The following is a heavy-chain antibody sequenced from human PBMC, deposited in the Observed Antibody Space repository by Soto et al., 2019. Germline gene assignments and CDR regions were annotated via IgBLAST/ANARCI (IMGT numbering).Heavy chain of an antibody. CDR2: ISSSSSYI. CDR1: GFTFSSYS. CDR3: ARDGYDSSGYYYAPPARDAFDI. D-gene: IGHD3-22*01. J-gene: IGHJ3*02. Sequence: GGSLRLSCAASGFTFSSYSMNWVRQAPGKGLEWVSSISSSSSYIYYADSVKGRFTISRGNAKNSLYLQMNSLRAEDTAVYYCARDGYDSSGYYYAPPARDAFDIWGQGTMVTVSS. V-gene: IGHV3-21*01.